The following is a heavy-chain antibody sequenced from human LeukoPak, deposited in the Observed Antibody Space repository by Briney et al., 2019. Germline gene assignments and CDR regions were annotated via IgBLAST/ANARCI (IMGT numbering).Heavy chain of an antibody. CDR2: IYYSGST. CDR3: ARDQHRSSGWYRSFDY. J-gene: IGHJ4*02. D-gene: IGHD6-19*01. V-gene: IGHV4-59*01. Sequence: SETLSLTCTVSGGSISSYYWSWIRQPPGKGLEWIGYIYYSGSTNYNPSLKSRVTISVDTSKNQFSLKLSSVTAADTAVYYCARDQHRSSGWYRSFDYWGQGALVTVSS. CDR1: GGSISSYY.